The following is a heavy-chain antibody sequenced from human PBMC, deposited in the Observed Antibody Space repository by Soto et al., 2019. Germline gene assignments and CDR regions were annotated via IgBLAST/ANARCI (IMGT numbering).Heavy chain of an antibody. V-gene: IGHV1-2*04. J-gene: IGHJ6*02. CDR3: ARDLIRHYDFWSGWVGGVYGMDV. Sequence: QVQLVQSGAEVKKPGASVKVSCKASGYTFTGYYMHWVRQAPGQGREWMGWINPNSGGTNYAQKFQGWVTMTRDTSISTDYMELSRLRSDDTAVYYCARDLIRHYDFWSGWVGGVYGMDVWGQGTTVTVSS. CDR2: INPNSGGT. CDR1: GYTFTGYY. D-gene: IGHD3-3*01.